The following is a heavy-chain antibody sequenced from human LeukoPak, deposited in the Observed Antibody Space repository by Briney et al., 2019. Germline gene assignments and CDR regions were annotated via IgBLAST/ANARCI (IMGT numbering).Heavy chain of an antibody. V-gene: IGHV1-3*02. D-gene: IGHD1-1*01. Sequence: AASVKLSCKASGYTFTSYCIHWVRQAPGQRLEWMGWSNGGNGNTKYSQEFQDRVTITRDTSASKAYMELSSLRSEDMAVYYCTRDSTGPGLLEYWGQGTLVTVSS. CDR1: GYTFTSYC. CDR2: SNGGNGNT. CDR3: TRDSTGPGLLEY. J-gene: IGHJ4*02.